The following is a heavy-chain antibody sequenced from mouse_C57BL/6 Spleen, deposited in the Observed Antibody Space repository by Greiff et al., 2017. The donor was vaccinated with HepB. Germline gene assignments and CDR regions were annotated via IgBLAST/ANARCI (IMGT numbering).Heavy chain of an antibody. CDR1: GFNFKNTY. CDR3: ARATVVAKNYAMDY. V-gene: IGHV14-3*01. Sequence: VQLQQSVAELVRPGASVKLSCTASGFNFKNTYMHWVKQRPEQGLEWIGRIDPANGNTKYDPKFQGKATITADTSSNTAYLQLSSLTSEDTAIYYCARATVVAKNYAMDYWGQGTSVTVSS. D-gene: IGHD1-1*01. J-gene: IGHJ4*01. CDR2: IDPANGNT.